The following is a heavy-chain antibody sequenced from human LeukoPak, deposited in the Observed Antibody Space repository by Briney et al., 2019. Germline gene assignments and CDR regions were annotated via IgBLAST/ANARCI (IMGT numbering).Heavy chain of an antibody. CDR2: FDPEEAET. CDR1: GYTFTEFS. D-gene: IGHD3-3*01. CDR3: TTSRYNFWRGCTY. J-gene: IGHJ4*02. Sequence: ASVKVSCKVSGYTFTEFSMHWVRQAPGKGREWMGGFDPEEAETVYAQTFQGRVTMNEDTSTDTAYMERSSLRSEDTAVYYCTTSRYNFWRGCTYWGQGTLVTVSS. V-gene: IGHV1-24*01.